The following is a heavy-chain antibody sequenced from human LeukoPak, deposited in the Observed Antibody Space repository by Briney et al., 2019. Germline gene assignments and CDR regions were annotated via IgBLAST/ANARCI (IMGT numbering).Heavy chain of an antibody. J-gene: IGHJ4*02. CDR2: IWYDGSNK. CDR1: GFTFSSYG. Sequence: PGGSLRLSCAASGFTFSSYGMHWVRQAPGKGLEWVAVIWYDGSNKYYADSVKGRFTISRDNSKNTLYLQMNSLRAEDTAVYYCARARRSSDFYDYWGQGTLVTVSS. V-gene: IGHV3-33*01. CDR3: ARARRSSDFYDY. D-gene: IGHD6-19*01.